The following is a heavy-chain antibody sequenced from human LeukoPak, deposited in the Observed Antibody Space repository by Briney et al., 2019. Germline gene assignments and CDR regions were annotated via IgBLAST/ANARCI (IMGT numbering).Heavy chain of an antibody. V-gene: IGHV1-69*13. CDR2: IIPIFGTA. CDR3: ARVFGSYCSSTSCYGDYYYYYMDV. Sequence: SVKVSCKASGGTFTSYAISWVRQAPGQGLEWMGGIIPIFGTASYAQKFQGRVTITADESTSTAYMELSSLRSEATAVYYCARVFGSYCSSTSCYGDYYYYYMDVWGKGTTVTVPS. J-gene: IGHJ6*03. CDR1: GGTFTSYA. D-gene: IGHD2-2*01.